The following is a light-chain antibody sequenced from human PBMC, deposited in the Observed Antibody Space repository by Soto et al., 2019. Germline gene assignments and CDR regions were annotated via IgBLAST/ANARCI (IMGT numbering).Light chain of an antibody. CDR3: QQHSHWPPWT. CDR2: GAS. V-gene: IGKV3-11*01. Sequence: IVMTQSPATLSVSPGERATLSCRASQSVSSNLAWYQQKPGQAPRLLIYGASNRATGIPARFSGSGSGTDFTLTISSLEPEDFAVYYCQQHSHWPPWTFGQGTKVDIK. CDR1: QSVSSN. J-gene: IGKJ1*01.